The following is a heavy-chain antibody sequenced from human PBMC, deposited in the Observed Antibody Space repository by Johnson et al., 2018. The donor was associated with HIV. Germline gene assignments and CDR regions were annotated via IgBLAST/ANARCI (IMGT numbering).Heavy chain of an antibody. CDR3: TTCGVSYYDSDALDI. CDR2: IKSKTDGGTT. J-gene: IGHJ3*02. CDR1: GFTFSNAW. Sequence: VQLVESGGGLVKPGGSLRLSCAASGFTFSNAWMSWVRQAPGKGLEWVGRIKSKTDGGTTDFTAPVKGRFTISRDDSKNTLFLQMNSLKTEDTAVYYCTTCGVSYYDSDALDIWGQGTMVTVSS. V-gene: IGHV3-15*01. D-gene: IGHD1-26*01.